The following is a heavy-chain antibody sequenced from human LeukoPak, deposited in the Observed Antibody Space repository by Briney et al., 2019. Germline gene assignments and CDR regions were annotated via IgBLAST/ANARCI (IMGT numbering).Heavy chain of an antibody. CDR1: GFTVSSNY. CDR2: IYSGGST. Sequence: GGSLRLSCAASGFTVSSNYMSWVRQAPGKGLEWVSVIYSGGSTYYADSVKGRFTIPRDNSKNTLYLQMNSLRAEDTAVYYCARGYYDSSGFDLASFDYWGQGTLVTVSS. CDR3: ARGYYDSSGFDLASFDY. V-gene: IGHV3-53*01. D-gene: IGHD3-22*01. J-gene: IGHJ4*02.